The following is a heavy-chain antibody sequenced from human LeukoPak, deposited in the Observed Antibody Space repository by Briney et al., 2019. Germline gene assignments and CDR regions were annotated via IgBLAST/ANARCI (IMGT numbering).Heavy chain of an antibody. CDR3: AKIREEMATMTYYYGD. D-gene: IGHD5-24*01. CDR1: GGSISSYY. V-gene: IGHV4-59*04. CDR2: THFSGNI. Sequence: PSETLSLTCTVSGGSISSYYWSWIRQPPGKGLEFIGTTHFSGNIYYNPSLESRVTISKDTSKNEFSLKVRSVTAADTAVYYCAKIREEMATMTYYYGDWGQGTLVTVSS. J-gene: IGHJ4*02.